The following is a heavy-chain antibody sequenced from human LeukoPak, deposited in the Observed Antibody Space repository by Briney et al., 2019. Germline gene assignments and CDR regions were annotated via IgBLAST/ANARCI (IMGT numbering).Heavy chain of an antibody. Sequence: PGGSLRLSCAVSGFTVSGNYMSWVRQAPGKGLEWVANIKQDGSERYYVDSVKGRFTISRDNAKNSLYLQMNSLRAEDTAVYYCALAVASIPDHWGQGTLVTVSS. V-gene: IGHV3-7*01. CDR2: IKQDGSER. D-gene: IGHD6-19*01. CDR1: GFTVSGNY. CDR3: ALAVASIPDH. J-gene: IGHJ4*02.